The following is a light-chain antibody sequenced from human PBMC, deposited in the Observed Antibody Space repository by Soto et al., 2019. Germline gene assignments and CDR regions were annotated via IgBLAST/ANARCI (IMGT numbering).Light chain of an antibody. CDR2: KAS. J-gene: IGKJ1*01. CDR3: QQYNLYWT. Sequence: DIQMTQSPSTLPASVGDRVTITCRASQTISNWLAWYQQKPGKAPKLLIYKASSLESGVPSRFSGSGSGTEFSLTISSLQPDAFASYYCQQYNLYWTFGQGTKVEIK. V-gene: IGKV1-5*03. CDR1: QTISNW.